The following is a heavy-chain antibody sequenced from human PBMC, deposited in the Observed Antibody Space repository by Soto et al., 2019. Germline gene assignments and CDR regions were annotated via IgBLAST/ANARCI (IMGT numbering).Heavy chain of an antibody. Sequence: EVQLVESGGGLIQPGRSLRLSCATSGFTFDDYAMHWVRQGPGKGLEWVSGISWNSGDIGYADSVQGRFTISRHNAKNSLYLQMNGLRAEDTALYYCAKGSRYFGGVHAYHITESYYCYMDEWGKGTAFTVSS. J-gene: IGHJ6*03. CDR2: ISWNSGDI. CDR1: GFTFDDYA. V-gene: IGHV3-9*01. CDR3: AKGSRYFGGVHAYHITESYYCYMDE. D-gene: IGHD3-16*01.